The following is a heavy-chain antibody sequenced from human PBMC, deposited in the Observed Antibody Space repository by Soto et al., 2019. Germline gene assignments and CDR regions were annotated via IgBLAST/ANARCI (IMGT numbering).Heavy chain of an antibody. D-gene: IGHD1-26*01. Sequence: GGSLRLSCAASAFAFNSYAMHWVRQTPAQGLEWVAVISTDGSNKFYADSVKGRFNISRDNSKNTLYLEMTSLREEDAAMYYCVRDFHSGSYFFDYWGQGTLVTVSS. J-gene: IGHJ4*02. CDR3: VRDFHSGSYFFDY. CDR1: AFAFNSYA. CDR2: ISTDGSNK. V-gene: IGHV3-30-3*01.